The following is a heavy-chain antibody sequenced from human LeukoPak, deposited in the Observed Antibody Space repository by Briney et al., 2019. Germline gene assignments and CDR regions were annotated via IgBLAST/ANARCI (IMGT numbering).Heavy chain of an antibody. CDR3: ARGRSTSWMSGMGY. Sequence: PGGSLRLSCAASGFTFSDYYMSWIRQAPGKGLEWVSYISSSSYTNYADSVKGRFTISRDNAKNSLYLQMNSLRAEDTAVYYCARGRSTSWMSGMGYWGQGTLVTVSS. CDR2: ISSSSYT. V-gene: IGHV3-11*06. D-gene: IGHD2-2*01. CDR1: GFTFSDYY. J-gene: IGHJ4*02.